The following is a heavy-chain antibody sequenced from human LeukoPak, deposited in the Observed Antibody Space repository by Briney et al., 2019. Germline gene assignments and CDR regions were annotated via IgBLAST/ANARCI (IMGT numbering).Heavy chain of an antibody. CDR3: ARGRGSYYYFDY. CDR2: IYYSGST. D-gene: IGHD1-26*01. V-gene: IGHV4-59*01. J-gene: IGHJ4*02. Sequence: SETLSLTCTVSGGSISSYYWSWIRQPPGKGLEWIGYIYYSGSTNYNPSLKSRVTMSVDTSKNQFSLKLSSVTAADTAVYYCARGRGSYYYFDYWGQGTLVTVSS. CDR1: GGSISSYY.